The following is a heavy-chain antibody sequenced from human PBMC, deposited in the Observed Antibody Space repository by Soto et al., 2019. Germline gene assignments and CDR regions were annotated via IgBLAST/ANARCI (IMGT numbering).Heavy chain of an antibody. J-gene: IGHJ4*02. CDR3: ARDYYDSSGYYPDY. V-gene: IGHV3-48*02. CDR2: ISSSSSTI. D-gene: IGHD3-22*01. CDR1: GFTFSSYS. Sequence: PGGSLRLSCAASGFTFSSYSMNWVRQAPGKGLEWVSYISSSSSTIYYADSVKGRFTISRDNAKNSLYLQMNSLRDEDTAVYYCARDYYDSSGYYPDYWGQGTLVTVSS.